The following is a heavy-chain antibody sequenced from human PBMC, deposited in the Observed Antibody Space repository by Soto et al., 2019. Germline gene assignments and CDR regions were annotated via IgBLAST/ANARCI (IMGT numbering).Heavy chain of an antibody. Sequence: SQTLSLTCAISGDSVSSNSAAWNWIRQSPSRGLEWLGETYYRSKWYNHYAVSVKSRITLRSDTSKNEFSLHLNSVTPEDTGVYFCATPRYYYGSGSYFDFWGQGTPVTVSS. CDR2: TYYRSKWYN. D-gene: IGHD3-10*01. CDR1: GDSVSSNSAA. CDR3: ATPRYYYGSGSYFDF. V-gene: IGHV6-1*01. J-gene: IGHJ4*02.